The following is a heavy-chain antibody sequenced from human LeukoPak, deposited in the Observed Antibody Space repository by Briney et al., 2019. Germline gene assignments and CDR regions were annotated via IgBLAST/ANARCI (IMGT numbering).Heavy chain of an antibody. CDR1: GYNFISYY. Sequence: ASVKVSCKASGYNFISYYMHWVRQAPGRGLEWMGIINPSGGSTSYAQKFQDRVTMTRDTSTSTVYMELCSLKSEDTAVYYCAREDVVLVDAVRYYYYGMDVWGQGTTVTVSS. D-gene: IGHD2-8*01. CDR3: AREDVVLVDAVRYYYYGMDV. CDR2: INPSGGST. V-gene: IGHV1-46*01. J-gene: IGHJ6*02.